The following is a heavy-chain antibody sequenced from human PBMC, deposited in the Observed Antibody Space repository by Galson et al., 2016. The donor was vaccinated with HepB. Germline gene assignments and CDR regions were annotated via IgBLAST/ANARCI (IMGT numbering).Heavy chain of an antibody. CDR3: ARGAYSNTHAHYYMDV. D-gene: IGHD6-13*01. V-gene: IGHV4-61*02. CDR1: GGSISSGSYY. J-gene: IGHJ6*03. CDR2: IYASGSI. Sequence: TLSLTCTVSGGSISSGSYYWSWIRQPAGKGLKWIGRIYASGSINYNPSLKSRVTISVDTSNNQFSLRLSSVSAADTAVYYCARGAYSNTHAHYYMDVWGKGTTVSVSS.